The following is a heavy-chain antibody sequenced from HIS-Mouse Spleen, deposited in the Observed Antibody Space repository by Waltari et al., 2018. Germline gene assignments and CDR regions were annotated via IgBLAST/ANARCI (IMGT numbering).Heavy chain of an antibody. V-gene: IGHV4-39*07. CDR1: GGSISSSSYY. CDR2: IYYSVGT. J-gene: IGHJ2*01. Sequence: QLQLQESGPGLVKPSETLSLTCTVSGGSISSSSYYWGWIRQPPGKGLEWIGSIYYSVGTYSNPCLTSRVTISVDTSKNQFSLKLSSVTAADTAVYYCAREIPYSSSWYDWYFDLWGRDTLVTVSS. D-gene: IGHD6-13*01. CDR3: AREIPYSSSWYDWYFDL.